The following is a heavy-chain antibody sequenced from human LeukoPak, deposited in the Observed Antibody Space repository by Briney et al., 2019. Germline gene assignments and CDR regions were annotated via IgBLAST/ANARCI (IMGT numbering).Heavy chain of an antibody. D-gene: IGHD2-15*01. J-gene: IGHJ4*02. CDR2: NYYSGRP. CDR3: ARVLVDCSGGSCYYFDY. Sequence: SQTLSLTCTVSGGSISSGDYYWSWLHQPPGKGLEWIGYNYYSGRPYSNPSLKSRLTISVETSKNQFSLKLSSVTAADTAVYYCARVLVDCSGGSCYYFDYWGQGTLVTVSS. V-gene: IGHV4-30-4*01. CDR1: GGSISSGDYY.